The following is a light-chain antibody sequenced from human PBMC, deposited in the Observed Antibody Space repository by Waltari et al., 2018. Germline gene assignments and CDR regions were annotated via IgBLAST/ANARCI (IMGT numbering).Light chain of an antibody. CDR1: VLSTRY. CDR3: YSADSSGNHGGV. Sequence: SYELTQPPSVSVSPGQTARITCSGDVLSTRYAYWYQQKSGQAPVLVIYEDRKRPSGIPGRCSGSGSGTMATLTISGAQVEDEADYYCYSADSSGNHGGVFGGGTKLTVL. J-gene: IGLJ3*02. CDR2: EDR. V-gene: IGLV3-10*01.